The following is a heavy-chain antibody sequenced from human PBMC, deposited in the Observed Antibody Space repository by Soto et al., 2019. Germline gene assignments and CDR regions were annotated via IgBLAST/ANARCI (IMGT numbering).Heavy chain of an antibody. CDR1: GFTFSSYA. J-gene: IGHJ3*02. CDR2: ISGSGGST. Sequence: EVQLLESGGGLVQPGGSLRLSCAASGFTFSSYAMSWVRQAPGKGLEWVSAISGSGGSTYYADSVKGRFTISRDNSKNELYLQMNSLRAEDTAVYYCAKDPRSPYYAACAFDIWGQGAMVTVSS. CDR3: AKDPRSPYYAACAFDI. V-gene: IGHV3-23*01. D-gene: IGHD1-26*01.